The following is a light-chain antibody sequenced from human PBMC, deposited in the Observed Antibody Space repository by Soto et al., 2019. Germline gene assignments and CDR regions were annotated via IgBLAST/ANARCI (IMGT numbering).Light chain of an antibody. CDR1: SSDIGSDKI. CDR2: EAF. Sequence: QSALTQPASVSGSPGQSITISCTGTSSDIGSDKIISWYQHHPGRAPKIMIYEAFKRPSGVSDRFSGSRAVNTASLTISGLRAEDEADYYCCSYAGNTTWVFGGGTKLTVL. CDR3: CSYAGNTTWV. J-gene: IGLJ3*02. V-gene: IGLV2-23*01.